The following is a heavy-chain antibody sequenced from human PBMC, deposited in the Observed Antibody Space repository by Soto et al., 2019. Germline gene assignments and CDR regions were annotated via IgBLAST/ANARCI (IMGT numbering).Heavy chain of an antibody. Sequence: GSLRLSCAASGFTFSSYSMNWVRQAPGKGLEWVSSISSSSSYIYYADSVKGRFTISRDNAKNSLYLQMNSLRAEDTAIYFCAKSMMATTGANWLDPWGQGTLVTVSS. D-gene: IGHD1-1*01. CDR2: ISSSSSYI. J-gene: IGHJ5*02. CDR3: AKSMMATTGANWLDP. CDR1: GFTFSSYS. V-gene: IGHV3-21*04.